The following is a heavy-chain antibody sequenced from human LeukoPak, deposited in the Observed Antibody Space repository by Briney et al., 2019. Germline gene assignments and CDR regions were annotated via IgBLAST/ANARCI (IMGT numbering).Heavy chain of an antibody. V-gene: IGHV4-61*01. D-gene: IGHD2-2*01. CDR1: GGSVSSGSYY. CDR2: IYYSGST. Sequence: SETLSLTCTVSGGSVSSGSYYWSWIRQPPGKGLEWIGYIYYSGSTNYDPSLKSRVTILVDTSKNQFSLKLSSVTAADTAVYYCASYCSNTSCYADFDYWGQGTLVTVSS. CDR3: ASYCSNTSCYADFDY. J-gene: IGHJ4*02.